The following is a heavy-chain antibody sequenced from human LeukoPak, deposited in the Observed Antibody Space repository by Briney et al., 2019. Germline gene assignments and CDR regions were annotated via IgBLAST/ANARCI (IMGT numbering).Heavy chain of an antibody. J-gene: IGHJ4*02. Sequence: PGGSLRLSCAASGFTFSSYGMHWVRQAPGKGLEWVAVIWYDGSNKYYADSVKGRFTISRDNSKNTLYLQMNRLRAEDTAVYYCARDQVGATTGIDYWGQGTLVTVSS. CDR1: GFTFSSYG. V-gene: IGHV3-33*01. CDR2: IWYDGSNK. D-gene: IGHD1-26*01. CDR3: ARDQVGATTGIDY.